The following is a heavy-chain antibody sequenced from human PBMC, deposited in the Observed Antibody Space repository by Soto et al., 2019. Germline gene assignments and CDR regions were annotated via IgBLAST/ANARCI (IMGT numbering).Heavy chain of an antibody. V-gene: IGHV4-39*01. CDR3: ARLEGLATISYYFDF. CDR2: IYYRGNA. CDR1: DDSINSDKYY. Sequence: QLQLQESGPGLVKPSETLSLTCSVSDDSINSDKYYWGWIRQPPGKGLEWIGSIYYRGNAYYNPSIQTRVNISLDKSKSQFSLKLNSVTAADSAVYFCARLEGLATISYYFDFWGPGALVTVSS. J-gene: IGHJ4*02. D-gene: IGHD3-9*01.